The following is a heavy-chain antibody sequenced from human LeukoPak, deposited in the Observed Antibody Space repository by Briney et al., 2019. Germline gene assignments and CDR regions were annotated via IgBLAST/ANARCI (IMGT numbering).Heavy chain of an antibody. CDR3: ARHGRVADFDY. CDR2: IYYSGST. Sequence: PSETLSLTCTVSGGSISSSSYYWGWIRQPPGKGLEWIGSIYYSGSTYYNPSLKSRVTISVDTSKNQFSLKLSSVTAADTAVYYCARHGRVADFDYWGQGTLVTVSS. D-gene: IGHD2-15*01. V-gene: IGHV4-39*01. J-gene: IGHJ4*02. CDR1: GGSISSSSYY.